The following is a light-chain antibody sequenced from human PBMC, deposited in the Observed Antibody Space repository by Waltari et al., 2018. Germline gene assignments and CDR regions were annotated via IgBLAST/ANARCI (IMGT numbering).Light chain of an antibody. Sequence: DIVVTQSQDFLAVSLGERATIHCQSSQNILYSSNNMNYLAWYQQKPGQPPKLLISWASTRESGAPDRFSGSGSGTDFTLTISSLQAEDVAVYYCQQYYSAPITFGQGTRLEIK. CDR1: QNILYSSNNMNY. CDR3: QQYYSAPIT. V-gene: IGKV4-1*01. J-gene: IGKJ5*01. CDR2: WAS.